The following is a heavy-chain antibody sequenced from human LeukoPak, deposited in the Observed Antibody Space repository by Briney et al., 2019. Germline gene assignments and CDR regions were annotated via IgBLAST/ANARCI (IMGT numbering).Heavy chain of an antibody. CDR2: IKEDGSEK. D-gene: IGHD3-9*01. CDR1: GFTFSSYW. Sequence: AGGSLRLSCAASGFTFSSYWMSWVRQAPGKGLEWVANIKEDGSEKYYVDSVRGRFTISRDNAKNSLYLYMNSLRAEDTAVYYCATGYDILIGYFGSWGQGTLVTVSS. V-gene: IGHV3-7*01. J-gene: IGHJ4*02. CDR3: ATGYDILIGYFGS.